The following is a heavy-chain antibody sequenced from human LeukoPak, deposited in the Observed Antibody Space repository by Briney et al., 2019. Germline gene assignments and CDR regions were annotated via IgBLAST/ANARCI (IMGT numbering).Heavy chain of an antibody. D-gene: IGHD6-13*01. CDR1: GYTFTGYY. CDR3: ARDPGGIAAAGFCVD. J-gene: IGHJ4*02. Sequence: ASVKVSCKASGYTFTGYYMHWVRQAPGQGLEWMGWINTNTGNPTYAQGFTGRFVFSLDTSVSTAYLQISSLKAGDTAVYYCARDPGGIAAAGFCVDWGQGTLVTVSS. CDR2: INTNTGNP. V-gene: IGHV7-4-1*02.